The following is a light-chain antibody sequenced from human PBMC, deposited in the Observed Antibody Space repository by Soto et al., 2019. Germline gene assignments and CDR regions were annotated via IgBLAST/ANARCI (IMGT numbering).Light chain of an antibody. CDR3: SSYTASYFYV. Sequence: QSALTQPASVSGSPGQSITISCTESGRDIGAYDYVSWYQQHPGKAPKLLIYGVKNRPTGVSHRFSASKSAFTASLTISGLQAEDEAHYFCSSYTASYFYVFGPGTKVTVL. CDR2: GVK. CDR1: GRDIGAYDY. V-gene: IGLV2-14*01. J-gene: IGLJ1*01.